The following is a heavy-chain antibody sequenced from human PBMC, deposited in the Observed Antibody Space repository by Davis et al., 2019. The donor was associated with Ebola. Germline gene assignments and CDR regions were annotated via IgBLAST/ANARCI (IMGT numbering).Heavy chain of an antibody. D-gene: IGHD3/OR15-3a*01. CDR2: ISGSGGST. CDR1: GFTFSSYA. Sequence: GESLKISCAASGFTFSSYAMNWVRQAPGKGLEWVSVISGSGGSTDYADSVKGRFTISRDNAKNSLFLEMNSLRAEDTAFYYCASGDGRGRSYDMDVWGQGTTVTVSS. J-gene: IGHJ6*03. CDR3: ASGDGRGRSYDMDV. V-gene: IGHV3-23*01.